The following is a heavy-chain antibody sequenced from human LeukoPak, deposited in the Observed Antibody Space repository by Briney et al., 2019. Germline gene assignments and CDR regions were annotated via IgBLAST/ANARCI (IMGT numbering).Heavy chain of an antibody. D-gene: IGHD3-22*01. Sequence: GGSLRLSCAASGFTFSNYWMGWVRQAPGKGLEWVANIKQDGSEKYYVDSVKGRFTISRDNAKNSLYLQMNSLRAEDTAVYYCANYYDSSGYFDYWGQGTLVTVSS. J-gene: IGHJ4*02. CDR2: IKQDGSEK. CDR1: GFTFSNYW. V-gene: IGHV3-7*01. CDR3: ANYYDSSGYFDY.